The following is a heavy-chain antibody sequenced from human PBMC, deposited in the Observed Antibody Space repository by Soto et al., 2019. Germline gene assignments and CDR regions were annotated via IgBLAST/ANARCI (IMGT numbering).Heavy chain of an antibody. CDR3: AKDRRYSSGWYWYFDL. V-gene: IGHV3-23*01. CDR1: GLTFRNYA. J-gene: IGHJ2*01. CDR2: ISGNGVNT. Sequence: GSLRLSCAASGLTFRNYAMSWVRQAPGKGPEWVSAISGNGVNTYYSDPVRGRFTISRDNSKNTLYLQMNSLRAEDTAIYYCAKDRRYSSGWYWYFDLWGRGTLVTVSS. D-gene: IGHD6-19*01.